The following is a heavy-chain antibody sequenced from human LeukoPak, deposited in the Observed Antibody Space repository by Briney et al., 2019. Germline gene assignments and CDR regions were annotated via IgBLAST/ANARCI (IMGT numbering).Heavy chain of an antibody. Sequence: SVKVSCKASGGTFSSYAISWVRQAPGQGLEWMGRIIPILGIANYAQKFQGRVTITADRSTSTAYMELSSLRSEDTAVYYCASGIAAAGTLDYWGQGTLVTVSS. J-gene: IGHJ4*02. CDR3: ASGIAAAGTLDY. CDR2: IIPILGIA. V-gene: IGHV1-69*04. CDR1: GGTFSSYA. D-gene: IGHD6-13*01.